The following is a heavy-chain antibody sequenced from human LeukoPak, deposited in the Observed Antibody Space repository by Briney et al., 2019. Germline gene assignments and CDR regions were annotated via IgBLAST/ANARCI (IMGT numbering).Heavy chain of an antibody. D-gene: IGHD5-18*01. Sequence: GGSLRLSCAASGFTFSSYAMHWVRQAPGKGLEWVSYISSSGSTIYYADSVKGRFTISRDNAKNSLYLQMNSLRAEDTAVYYCARATWIQLWIRKNDAFDIWGQGTMVTVSS. V-gene: IGHV3-48*04. CDR1: GFTFSSYA. J-gene: IGHJ3*02. CDR2: ISSSGSTI. CDR3: ARATWIQLWIRKNDAFDI.